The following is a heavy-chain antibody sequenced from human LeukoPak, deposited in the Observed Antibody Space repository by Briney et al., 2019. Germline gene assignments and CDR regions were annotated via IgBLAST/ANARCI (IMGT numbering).Heavy chain of an antibody. CDR2: MNPNSGNT. D-gene: IGHD1-26*01. J-gene: IGHJ3*02. CDR3: ARTCGSYYAFDI. V-gene: IGHV1-8*03. CDR1: GYTFTSYD. Sequence: ASVKVSCKSSGYTFTSYDINWVRPATGQGLAWMGWMNPNSGNTGYAQKFQGRVTITRNTSISTAYMELSSLRSEDTAVYYCARTCGSYYAFDIWGQGTMVTVSS.